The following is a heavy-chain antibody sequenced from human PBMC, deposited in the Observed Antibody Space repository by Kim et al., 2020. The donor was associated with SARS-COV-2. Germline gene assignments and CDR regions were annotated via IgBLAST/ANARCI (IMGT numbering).Heavy chain of an antibody. CDR3: AKDMSSSVWTGFDP. V-gene: IGHV3-9*01. Sequence: AESVKGRFTISRDKAKNSLYLQMNSLRAEDTALYYCAKDMSSSVWTGFDPWGQGTLVTVSS. J-gene: IGHJ5*02. D-gene: IGHD3-16*01.